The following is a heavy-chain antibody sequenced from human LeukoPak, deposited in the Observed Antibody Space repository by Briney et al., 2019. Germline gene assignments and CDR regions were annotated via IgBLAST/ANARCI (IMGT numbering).Heavy chain of an antibody. CDR3: ARLVVVPAAPNYYFDY. V-gene: IGHV4-39*01. CDR2: IYYSGST. J-gene: IGHJ4*02. D-gene: IGHD2-2*01. CDR1: GVSISSSSYY. Sequence: SETLSLTCTVSGVSISSSSYYWGWIRQPPGKGLEWIGSIYYSGSTYYNPSLKSRVTISVDTSKNQFSLKLSSVTAADRAVYYCARLVVVPAAPNYYFDYWGQGTLVTVSS.